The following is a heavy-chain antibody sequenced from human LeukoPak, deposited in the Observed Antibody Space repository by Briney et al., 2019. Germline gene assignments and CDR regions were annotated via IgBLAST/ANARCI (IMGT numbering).Heavy chain of an antibody. D-gene: IGHD2-8*01. Sequence: GGSLRLSRAASGFTFSKFAMSWVRQAPGKGPEWVSTISSSGGDTYYADSVKGRFTVSRDNSKNTLYLQMNSLRPEDTAVYYCARGSRNVYFDYWGQGTLVTVSS. J-gene: IGHJ4*02. CDR1: GFTFSKFA. V-gene: IGHV3-23*01. CDR3: ARGSRNVYFDY. CDR2: ISSSGGDT.